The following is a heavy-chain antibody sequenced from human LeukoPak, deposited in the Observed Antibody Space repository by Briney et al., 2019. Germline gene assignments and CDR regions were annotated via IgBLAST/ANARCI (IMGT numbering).Heavy chain of an antibody. CDR1: GGSIGSDY. CDR2: IYYSGST. CDR3: ARDYDSSLEN. J-gene: IGHJ4*02. Sequence: SETLSLTCTVSGGSIGSDYWSWIRQPPGKGLEWIGYIYYSGSTYYNPSLKSRVTISVDTSKNQFSLKLSSVTAADTAVYYCARDYDSSLENWGQGTLVTVSS. V-gene: IGHV4-59*06. D-gene: IGHD3-22*01.